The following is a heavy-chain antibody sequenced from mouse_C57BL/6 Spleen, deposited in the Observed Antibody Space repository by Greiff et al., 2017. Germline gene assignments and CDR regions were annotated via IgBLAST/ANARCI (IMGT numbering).Heavy chain of an antibody. V-gene: IGHV5-4*03. D-gene: IGHD2-5*01. CDR2: ISDGGSYT. CDR1: GFTFSSYA. Sequence: EVKLVESGGGLVKPGGSLKLSCAASGFTFSSYAMSWVRQTPEKRLEWVATISDGGSYTYYPDNVKGRFTISRDNAKHNLYLQMSHLKSEDTAMYYCATYYSNSYAMDYWGQGTSVTVSS. CDR3: ATYYSNSYAMDY. J-gene: IGHJ4*01.